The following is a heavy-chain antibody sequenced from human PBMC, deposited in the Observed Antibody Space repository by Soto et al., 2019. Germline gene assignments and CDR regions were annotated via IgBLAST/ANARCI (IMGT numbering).Heavy chain of an antibody. CDR1: GFTFSSYA. Sequence: EVQLLESGGGLVQPGGSLRLSCAASGFTFSSYAMSWVRQAPGKGLEWVSAISGSGGSTYYADSVKGRFTISRDNSKNTLYLKMNRLRAEDTAVYYCAKDQRDIVVVVAACGEFDYGGQGTLVTVSS. CDR3: AKDQRDIVVVVAACGEFDY. D-gene: IGHD2-15*01. J-gene: IGHJ4*02. V-gene: IGHV3-23*01. CDR2: ISGSGGST.